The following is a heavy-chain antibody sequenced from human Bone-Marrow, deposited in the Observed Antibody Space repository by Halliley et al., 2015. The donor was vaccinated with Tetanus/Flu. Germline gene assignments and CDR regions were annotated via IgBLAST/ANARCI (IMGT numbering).Heavy chain of an antibody. V-gene: IGHV4-59*11. CDR2: IYYSGSI. D-gene: IGHD7-27*01. J-gene: IGHJ5*02. CDR3: ARRHTGVSVSNWFAP. CDR1: GGSIASHY. Sequence: TLSLTCTVSGGSIASHYWTWIRQPPGKGLEWIGHIYYSGSIEYNPSLKNRVTISIDTSRQQFSLQVTSVTAADTAVYYCARRHTGVSVSNWFAPWGQGTLVTVPS.